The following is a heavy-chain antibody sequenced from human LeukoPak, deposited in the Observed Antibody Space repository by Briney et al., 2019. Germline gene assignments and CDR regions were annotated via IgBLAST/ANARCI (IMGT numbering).Heavy chain of an antibody. V-gene: IGHV4-39*01. CDR1: GGSISSSSYY. CDR3: ARHVKAALVDY. CDR2: IYYSGSS. Sequence: SGTLSLTCTVSGGSISSSSYYWGWIPQPPGKGLEWIGSIYYSGSSYYNPSLKSRVTISVDTSKNQFSLKLSSVTAADTAVYYCARHVKAALVDYWGQGTLVTVSS. J-gene: IGHJ4*02.